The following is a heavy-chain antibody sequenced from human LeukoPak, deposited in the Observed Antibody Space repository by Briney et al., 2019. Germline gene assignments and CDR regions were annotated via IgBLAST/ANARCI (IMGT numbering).Heavy chain of an antibody. J-gene: IGHJ5*01. V-gene: IGHV3-48*04. Sequence: GGSLRLSCAASGFTFSSYSMNWVRQAPGKGLEWVSFIDTSSTTMYYTDSVKGRFTISRDNAKNSLYLQMNSLKVEDTAIYYCARDNWVDCWGQGTLVTVSS. CDR3: ARDNWVDC. CDR1: GFTFSSYS. CDR2: IDTSSTTM.